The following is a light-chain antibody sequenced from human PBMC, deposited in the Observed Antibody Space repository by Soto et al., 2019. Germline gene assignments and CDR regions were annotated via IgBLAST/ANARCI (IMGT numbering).Light chain of an antibody. Sequence: DIQMTQSPSTLSASVGDRVTITCRASQSINSWLAWYQQKPGKAPKLLIYKASSLESGVPSRFNGSGSGTEFSLFICSLQPDDFATYYSQQYNSYSWTFGQGTKV. CDR3: QQYNSYSWT. CDR1: QSINSW. J-gene: IGKJ1*01. CDR2: KAS. V-gene: IGKV1-5*03.